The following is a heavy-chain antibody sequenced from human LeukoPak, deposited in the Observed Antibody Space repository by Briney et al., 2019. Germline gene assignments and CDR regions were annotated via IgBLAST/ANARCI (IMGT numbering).Heavy chain of an antibody. Sequence: GGSLRLSCAASGFTFSSYEMNWVRQAPGKGLEWVSYISSSGSTIYYADSVKGRFTISRDNAMNSLYLQMNSLRAEDTAVYYCAGQDITIFGVVRRYNWFDPWGQGTLVTVSS. V-gene: IGHV3-48*03. CDR1: GFTFSSYE. J-gene: IGHJ5*02. CDR2: ISSSGSTI. CDR3: AGQDITIFGVVRRYNWFDP. D-gene: IGHD3-3*01.